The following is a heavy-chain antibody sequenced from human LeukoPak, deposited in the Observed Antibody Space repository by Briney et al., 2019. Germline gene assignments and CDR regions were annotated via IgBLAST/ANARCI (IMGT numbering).Heavy chain of an antibody. Sequence: GESLKISCKGSGYSFTSYWIGWVRQMPGKGLEWMGIIYPGDSDTRYSPSFQGQVSISADKSISTAYLQWSSLKASDTAMYYCARGSSTGTTREGFDYWGQGTLVTVSS. CDR2: IYPGDSDT. CDR3: ARGSSTGTTREGFDY. CDR1: GYSFTSYW. V-gene: IGHV5-51*01. D-gene: IGHD1-7*01. J-gene: IGHJ4*02.